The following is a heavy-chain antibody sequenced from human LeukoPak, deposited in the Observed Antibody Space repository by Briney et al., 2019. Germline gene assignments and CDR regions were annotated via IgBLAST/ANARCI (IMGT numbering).Heavy chain of an antibody. CDR2: ISSSSSTI. V-gene: IGHV3-48*01. D-gene: IGHD1-1*01. Sequence: GGSLRLSCAASGFTFSSYSMNWVRQAPGEGLEWVSYISSSSSTIYYADSVKGRFTISRDNAKNSLYLQMNSLRAEDTAVYYCARFFPTGNGAYFDYWGQGTLVTVSS. CDR3: ARFFPTGNGAYFDY. J-gene: IGHJ4*02. CDR1: GFTFSSYS.